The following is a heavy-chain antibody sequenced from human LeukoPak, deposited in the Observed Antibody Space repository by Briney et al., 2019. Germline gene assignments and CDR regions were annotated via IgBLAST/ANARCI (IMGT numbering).Heavy chain of an antibody. Sequence: SETLSLTCTVSGGSIRDYYWSWVRPPAGKGLEWVGRIYSSGTTNSNPSLKSRVSLSVDTSKNQFSLKLSFVTAADTAVYYCARGRVFSSGWYYFDYWGQGILVTVSS. J-gene: IGHJ4*02. CDR1: GGSIRDYY. CDR3: ARGRVFSSGWYYFDY. V-gene: IGHV4-4*07. CDR2: IYSSGTT. D-gene: IGHD6-19*01.